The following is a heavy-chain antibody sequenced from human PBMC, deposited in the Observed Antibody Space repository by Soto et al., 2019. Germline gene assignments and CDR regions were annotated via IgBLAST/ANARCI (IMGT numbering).Heavy chain of an antibody. Sequence: AGCLRLACAAAAFTFTRDGMRCVRQAPGKGLEWVALITDNGGSTYYADSVKGRFTISRDNTKNTLFLQMNSLRAEDTAVYYCAKARATTAAFDYWGQGALVTVSS. CDR2: ITDNGGST. CDR3: AKARATTAAFDY. V-gene: IGHV3-23*01. CDR1: AFTFTRDG. J-gene: IGHJ4*02. D-gene: IGHD4-17*01.